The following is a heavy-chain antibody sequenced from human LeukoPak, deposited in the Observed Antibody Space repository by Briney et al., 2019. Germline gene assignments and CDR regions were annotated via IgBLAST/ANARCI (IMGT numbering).Heavy chain of an antibody. CDR1: GYTFTGYY. D-gene: IGHD1-26*01. CDR2: INPNSGGT. V-gene: IGHV1-2*02. Sequence: ASVKVSCKASGYTFTGYYMHWVRQAPGQGLEWMGWINPNSGGTNYAQKFQGRVTMTRDTSISTAYMELSRLRSDDTAVYYCARDWYDGSYSHFDYWGQGTLVTVSS. CDR3: ARDWYDGSYSHFDY. J-gene: IGHJ4*02.